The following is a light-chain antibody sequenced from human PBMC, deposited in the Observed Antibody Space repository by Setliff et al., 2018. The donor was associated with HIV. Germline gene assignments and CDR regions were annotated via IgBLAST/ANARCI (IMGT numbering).Light chain of an antibody. Sequence: QSVLTQPASVSGSPGQSITISCTGTSSDVGGYKYVYWYQQHPGKAPKLMIYEVSNRPSGISNRFSGSKSGNTASLTISGLQAEDEADYYCSSYTSRNTLVFGAGTKV. CDR1: SSDVGGYKY. CDR3: SSYTSRNTLV. J-gene: IGLJ1*01. CDR2: EVS. V-gene: IGLV2-14*01.